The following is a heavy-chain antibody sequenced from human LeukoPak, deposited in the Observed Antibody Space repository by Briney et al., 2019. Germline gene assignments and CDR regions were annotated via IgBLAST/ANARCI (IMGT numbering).Heavy chain of an antibody. J-gene: IGHJ5*02. CDR3: ARQYREGSGSYYWFWFDP. CDR1: GGSISSSSYY. V-gene: IGHV4-39*01. Sequence: PSETLSLTCAVSGGSISSSSYYWGWIRQPPGKGLEWIGSIYYSGSTYYNPSLKSRVTISVDTSKNQFSLKLSSVTAADTAVYYCARQYREGSGSYYWFWFDPWGQGTLVTVSS. CDR2: IYYSGST. D-gene: IGHD3-10*01.